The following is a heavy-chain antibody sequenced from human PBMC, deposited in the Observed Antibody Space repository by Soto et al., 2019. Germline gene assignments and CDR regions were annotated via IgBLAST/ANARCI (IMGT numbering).Heavy chain of an antibody. CDR3: ARIGSGWDYYYYYGMDV. J-gene: IGHJ6*02. D-gene: IGHD6-19*01. V-gene: IGHV3-30-3*01. CDR2: ISYDGSNK. Sequence: GGSLRLSCAASGFTFSSYAMHWVRQAPGKGLEWVAVISYDGSNKYYADSVKGRFTISRDNSKNTLYLQMNSLRAEDTAVYYCARIGSGWDYYYYYGMDVWGQGTTVTVSS. CDR1: GFTFSSYA.